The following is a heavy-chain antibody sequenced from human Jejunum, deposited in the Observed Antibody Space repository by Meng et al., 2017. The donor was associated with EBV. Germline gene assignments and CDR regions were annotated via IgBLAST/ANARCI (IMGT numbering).Heavy chain of an antibody. CDR3: AKSNDYSLNS. J-gene: IGHJ4*02. Sequence: QVQLQEVGPGLVKPSGTLSLTCAVSGDSTSSSHWWSWVRQPPGKGLEWIGEMHPGGSTNYNPSLKSRVTISVDNSKNQFSLKLTSVTAADTAVYYCAKSNDYSLNSWGQGTLVTVSS. V-gene: IGHV4-4*02. D-gene: IGHD4-11*01. CDR2: MHPGGST. CDR1: GDSTSSSHW.